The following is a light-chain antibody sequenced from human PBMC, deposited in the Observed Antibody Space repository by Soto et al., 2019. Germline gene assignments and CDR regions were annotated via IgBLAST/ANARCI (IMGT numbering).Light chain of an antibody. CDR3: SSYTSSSTLVV. Sequence: QSVLTQPASVSLSPGQSITISCTGTSSDVGGYNYVSWYQQHPGKAPKLMIYEVSNRPSGVSNRFSGSKSGNTASLTISGLQAEDEADYYCSSYTSSSTLVVFGGGTKVTVL. J-gene: IGLJ2*01. CDR1: SSDVGGYNY. CDR2: EVS. V-gene: IGLV2-14*01.